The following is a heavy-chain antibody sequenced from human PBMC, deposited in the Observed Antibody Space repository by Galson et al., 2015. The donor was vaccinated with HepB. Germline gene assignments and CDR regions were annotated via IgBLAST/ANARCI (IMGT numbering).Heavy chain of an antibody. Sequence: SLRLSCAASGFTVSSNYMSWVHQAPGKGLEWVSVIYSDSSTYYADSVKGRFTISRDNSKNTVYLHMNSLRAEDTAVYYCAREPLSYGSGSLFDYWGQGTLVTVSS. J-gene: IGHJ4*02. CDR1: GFTVSSNY. CDR2: IYSDSST. D-gene: IGHD3-10*01. V-gene: IGHV3-66*01. CDR3: AREPLSYGSGSLFDY.